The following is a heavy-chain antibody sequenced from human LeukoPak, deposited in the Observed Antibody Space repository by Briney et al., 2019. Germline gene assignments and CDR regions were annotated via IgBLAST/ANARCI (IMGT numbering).Heavy chain of an antibody. Sequence: GGSLRLSCAASGFTFSSYSMNWVRQAPGKGLEWVSFISSSSSYIYYADSVKGRFTISRDNAKNSLYLQMNSLRAEDTAVYYCARKYGSGSYYYMDVWGKGTTVTVSS. CDR2: ISSSSSYI. CDR3: ARKYGSGSYYYMDV. D-gene: IGHD3-10*01. CDR1: GFTFSSYS. J-gene: IGHJ6*03. V-gene: IGHV3-21*01.